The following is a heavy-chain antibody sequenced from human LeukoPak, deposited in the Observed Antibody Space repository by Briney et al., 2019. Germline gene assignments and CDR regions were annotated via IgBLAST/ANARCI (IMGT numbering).Heavy chain of an antibody. CDR2: ISDSGSAT. CDR1: GFTFSNYN. J-gene: IGHJ4*02. D-gene: IGHD3-10*01. Sequence: GGSLRLSCAASGFTFSNYNMNWVRQAPGKGLEWVSYISDSGSATYYADSVKGRFTISRDNSRSTLYLQMNSLRPEDTAIYYCAREGYYGSGSPPSLYFDYWGQGTLVTVSS. CDR3: AREGYYGSGSPPSLYFDY. V-gene: IGHV3-48*01.